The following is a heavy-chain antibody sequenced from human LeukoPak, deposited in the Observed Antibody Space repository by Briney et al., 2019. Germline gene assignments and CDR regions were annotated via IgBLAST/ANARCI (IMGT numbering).Heavy chain of an antibody. Sequence: GRSLRLSCAASGFTFSSYAMHWVRQAPGKGLEWVAVISYDGSNKYYADSVKGRFTISRDNSKNTLYLQMNSLRAEDTAVYYCAREGGDYVGYDAFDIWGQGTMVTVSS. CDR2: ISYDGSNK. CDR3: AREGGDYVGYDAFDI. V-gene: IGHV3-30-3*01. D-gene: IGHD4-17*01. CDR1: GFTFSSYA. J-gene: IGHJ3*02.